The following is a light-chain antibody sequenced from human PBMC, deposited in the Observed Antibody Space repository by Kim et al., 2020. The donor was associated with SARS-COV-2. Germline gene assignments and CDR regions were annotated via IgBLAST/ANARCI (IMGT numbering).Light chain of an antibody. CDR1: SSDVGGYDY. CDR3: ISHTSSNTWV. J-gene: IGLJ3*02. Sequence: GQSITISCTGTSSDVGGYDYVSWFQQHPGKVPKVMISDVSNRPSGVSNRFSGSKSGNTASLTISGLQAEDEADYYCISHTSSNTWVFGGGTKLTVL. CDR2: DVS. V-gene: IGLV2-14*03.